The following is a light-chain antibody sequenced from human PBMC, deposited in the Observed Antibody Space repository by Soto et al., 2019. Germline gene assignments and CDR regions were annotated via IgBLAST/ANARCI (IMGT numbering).Light chain of an antibody. J-gene: IGKJ4*01. CDR3: QQDYNLLT. Sequence: EIVMTQSPATLSLSPGERATLSCRASQSVSSSYLSWYQQKPGQAPRLLIYGASTMATGIPARFSGSGSGTDFTLTISSLQPEDFAVYYCQQDYNLLTFGGGTKVEIK. CDR1: QSVSSSY. V-gene: IGKV3D-7*01. CDR2: GAS.